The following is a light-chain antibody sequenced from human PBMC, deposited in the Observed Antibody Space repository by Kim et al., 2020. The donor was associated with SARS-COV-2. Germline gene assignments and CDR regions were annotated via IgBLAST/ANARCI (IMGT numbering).Light chain of an antibody. Sequence: EIVLTQSPGTVSLSPGERATLSCRASQSIRRSYLAWYQQKPGQTPRLLIYGASNRATDIPDRFSGTGSGTDFILTINRLEPEDFAVYYCQHYNGSPYTFGQGTKLEI. CDR3: QHYNGSPYT. CDR1: QSIRRSY. V-gene: IGKV3-20*01. J-gene: IGKJ2*01. CDR2: GAS.